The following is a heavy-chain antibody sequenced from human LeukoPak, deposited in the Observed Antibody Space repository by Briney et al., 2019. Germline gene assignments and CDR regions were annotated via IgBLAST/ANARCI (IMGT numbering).Heavy chain of an antibody. Sequence: GASVKVSCKASGYTFTSYAMNWVRQAPGQGLEWMGWINTNTGNPTYAQGFTGRFVFSLDTSVSTAYLQISSLKAEDTAVYYCARELAAGGGVEIRGGGNPEDYWGQGTLVTVSS. D-gene: IGHD4-23*01. CDR2: INTNTGNP. V-gene: IGHV7-4-1*02. CDR1: GYTFTSYA. CDR3: ARELAAGGGVEIRGGGNPEDY. J-gene: IGHJ4*02.